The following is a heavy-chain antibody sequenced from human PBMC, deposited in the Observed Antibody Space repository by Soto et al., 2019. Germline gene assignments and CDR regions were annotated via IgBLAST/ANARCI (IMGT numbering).Heavy chain of an antibody. Sequence: QVQLVESGGGVVQPGRSLRLSCAASGFTFSSYGMHWVRQAPGKGLEWVALIWFDGSDKYYTESVKGRFTISRDNSKSTLYLQMNSRRAEDTAVYYCARLYWSAASCYSVGAFDIRGQGTMVTVSS. J-gene: IGHJ3*02. CDR2: IWFDGSDK. CDR1: GFTFSSYG. CDR3: ARLYWSAASCYSVGAFDI. V-gene: IGHV3-33*01. D-gene: IGHD2-15*01.